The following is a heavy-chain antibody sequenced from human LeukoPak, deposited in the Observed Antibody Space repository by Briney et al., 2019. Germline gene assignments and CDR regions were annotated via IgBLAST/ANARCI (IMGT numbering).Heavy chain of an antibody. CDR3: AKDSPVATR. D-gene: IGHD2-15*01. J-gene: IGHJ4*02. V-gene: IGHV3-23*01. Sequence: GRSLRLSCAASGFTFNDYAMYWVRQAPGKGLEWVSSITPSGDGTYYADSVKGRFTISRDNSKNTLYLQMNSLRAEDTAVYYCAKDSPVATRWGQGTLVTVSS. CDR1: GFTFNDYA. CDR2: ITPSGDGT.